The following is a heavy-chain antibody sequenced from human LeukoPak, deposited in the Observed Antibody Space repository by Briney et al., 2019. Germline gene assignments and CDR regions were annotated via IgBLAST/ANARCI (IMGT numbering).Heavy chain of an antibody. CDR1: GGSFSGYY. Sequence: PSETLSLTCAVYGGSFSGYYWSWIRQPPGKGLEWIGEINHSGNTNYNPSLKSRVTISVDTSKNQFSLKLSSVTAADTAVYYCARGGGYYYMDVWDKGTTVTVS. V-gene: IGHV4-34*01. J-gene: IGHJ6*03. CDR3: ARGGGYYYMDV. D-gene: IGHD2-15*01. CDR2: INHSGNT.